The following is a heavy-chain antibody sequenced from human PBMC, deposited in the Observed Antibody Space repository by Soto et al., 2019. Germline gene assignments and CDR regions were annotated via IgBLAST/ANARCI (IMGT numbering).Heavy chain of an antibody. CDR2: ISNDGSTT. D-gene: IGHD3-10*01. CDR3: ATEWFGEFSSFDY. Sequence: PGGSLRLSCSASGFTITNCWMHWVRQATGKGLVWVSRISNDGSTTNYADSVKGRFTISRDTAKNTLFLQMNSLRAEDSAVYYCATEWFGEFSSFDYWGKGTQVTVSS. V-gene: IGHV3-74*01. CDR1: GFTITNCW. J-gene: IGHJ4*02.